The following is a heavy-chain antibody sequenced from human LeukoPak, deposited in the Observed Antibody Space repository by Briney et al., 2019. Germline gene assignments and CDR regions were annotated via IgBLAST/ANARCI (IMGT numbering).Heavy chain of an antibody. CDR2: IYPGDSDT. D-gene: IGHD5-12*01. Sequence: NLGESLKISCKGSGYSFSNDWIGWVRQMPGKGLEWMGIIYPGDSDTRYSPSFQGQVTISADKSISTAYLQWSSLKASDTAMYYCARHYSGYDFDAFDIWGQGTMVTVSS. CDR1: GYSFSNDW. CDR3: ARHYSGYDFDAFDI. J-gene: IGHJ3*02. V-gene: IGHV5-51*01.